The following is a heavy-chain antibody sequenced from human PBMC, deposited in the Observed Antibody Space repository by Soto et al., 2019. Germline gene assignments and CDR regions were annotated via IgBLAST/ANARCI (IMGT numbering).Heavy chain of an antibody. Sequence: QVQLQESGPGLVKPSDTLSLTCVVSGGSISSYYWSWIRQPPGKGLECIGYIYYSGNTKYNPSLESRVTISVDMSKNQFSLNLRSVTAADTAVYYCARAPNDYNYHYSGLDVWVQGTTVTVSS. CDR1: GGSISSYY. CDR2: IYYSGNT. CDR3: ARAPNDYNYHYSGLDV. J-gene: IGHJ6*02. D-gene: IGHD4-4*01. V-gene: IGHV4-59*01.